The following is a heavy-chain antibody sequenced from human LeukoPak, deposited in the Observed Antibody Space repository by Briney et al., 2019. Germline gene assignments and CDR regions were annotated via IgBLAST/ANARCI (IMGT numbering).Heavy chain of an antibody. Sequence: SETLSLTCAVYGGSFSGYYWSWIRQPPGKGLGWDGEINHSGSTNYNPSLKSRVTISVDTSKDQFSLKLSSVTAADTAVYYCARGLPHSGWRPGMDVWGQGTTVTVSS. CDR2: INHSGST. CDR1: GGSFSGYY. V-gene: IGHV4-34*01. J-gene: IGHJ6*02. CDR3: ARGLPHSGWRPGMDV. D-gene: IGHD6-19*01.